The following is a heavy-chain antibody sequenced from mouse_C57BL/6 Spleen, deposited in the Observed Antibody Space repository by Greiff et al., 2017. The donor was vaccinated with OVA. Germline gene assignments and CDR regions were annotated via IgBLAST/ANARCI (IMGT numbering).Heavy chain of an antibody. CDR1: GYTFTSYW. CDR2: IYPGSGST. V-gene: IGHV1-55*01. Sequence: QVQLKQPGAELVKPGASVKMSCKASGYTFTSYWITWVKQRPGQGLEWIGDIYPGSGSTNYNEKFKSKATLTVDTSSSTAYMQLSSLTSEDSAVYYCARSDHYYGSRGDYWGQGTTLTVSS. J-gene: IGHJ2*01. D-gene: IGHD1-1*01. CDR3: ARSDHYYGSRGDY.